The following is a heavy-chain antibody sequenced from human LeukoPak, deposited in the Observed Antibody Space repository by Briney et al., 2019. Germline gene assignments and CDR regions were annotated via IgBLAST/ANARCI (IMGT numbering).Heavy chain of an antibody. CDR1: GFTFSSYA. J-gene: IGHJ4*02. D-gene: IGHD2-8*01. V-gene: IGHV3-23*01. CDR2: ISGSGGST. CDR3: AKDLGPDIVQPWLIDY. Sequence: PGGSLRLSCAASGFTFSSYAMSWVRQAPGKGLEWVSAISGSGGSTYYADSVKGRFTISRDNSKNTLYLQMNSLRAEDTAVYYCAKDLGPDIVQPWLIDYWGQGTLVTVSS.